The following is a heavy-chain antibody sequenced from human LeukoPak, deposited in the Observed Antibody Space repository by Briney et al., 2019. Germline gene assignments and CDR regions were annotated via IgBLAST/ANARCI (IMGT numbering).Heavy chain of an antibody. Sequence: ASVKVSCKASGYTFTGYYMHWVRQAPGQGLEWMGIINPSGGSTSYAQKFQGRVTMTRDMSTSTVYMELSSLRSEDTAVYYCARDGGGYPHYYYYMDVWGKGTTVTVSS. CDR3: ARDGGGYPHYYYYMDV. CDR1: GYTFTGYY. D-gene: IGHD2-15*01. V-gene: IGHV1-46*01. CDR2: INPSGGST. J-gene: IGHJ6*03.